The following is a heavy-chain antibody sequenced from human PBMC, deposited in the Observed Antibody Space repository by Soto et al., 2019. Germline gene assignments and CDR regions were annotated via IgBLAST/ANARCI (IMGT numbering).Heavy chain of an antibody. J-gene: IGHJ4*02. Sequence: PGGSLRLSCASSGFTFSSYAMSWVRQAPGKGLEWVSSISGSGGSTYYADSVKGRFTISRDISKNTLYLQLNSLRAEDTAVYYCAKVKSSGWYIHLIVEVDYWGQGTLVTVSS. CDR1: GFTFSSYA. CDR2: ISGSGGST. D-gene: IGHD6-19*01. CDR3: AKVKSSGWYIHLIVEVDY. V-gene: IGHV3-23*01.